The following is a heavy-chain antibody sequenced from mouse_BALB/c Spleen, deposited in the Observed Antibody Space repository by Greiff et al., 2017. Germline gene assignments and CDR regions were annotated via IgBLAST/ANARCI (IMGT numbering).Heavy chain of an antibody. V-gene: IGHV1S41*01. D-gene: IGHD2-3*01. CDR3: AKALDGYYAMDY. J-gene: IGHJ4*01. CDR1: GYTFTSYW. Sequence: DLVKPGASVKLSCKASGYTFTSYWIYWINQRPGQGLEWIGRIAPGSGSTYYNEMFKGKATLTVDTSSSTAYIQLSSLSSEDSAVYFCAKALDGYYAMDYWGQGTSVTVSS. CDR2: IAPGSGST.